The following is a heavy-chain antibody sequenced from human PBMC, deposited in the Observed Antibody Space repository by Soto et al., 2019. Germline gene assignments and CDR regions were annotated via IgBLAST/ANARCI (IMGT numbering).Heavy chain of an antibody. J-gene: IGHJ4*02. Sequence: SETLSLTCTVSGGSISSSRCHWGWIRQPPGKGLEWIASIKYSGTTFYNPSLKSRVTLSVDTSKNQFALKLSSVTAAETAVYYCAKDRPRRTSGYFFDYWGQGTPVTVSS. CDR2: IKYSGTT. CDR1: GGSISSSRCH. CDR3: AKDRPRRTSGYFFDY. V-gene: IGHV4-39*02. D-gene: IGHD1-1*01.